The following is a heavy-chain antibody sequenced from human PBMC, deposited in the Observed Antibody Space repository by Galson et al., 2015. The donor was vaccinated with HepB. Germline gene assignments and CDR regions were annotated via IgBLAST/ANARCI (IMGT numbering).Heavy chain of an antibody. CDR2: ISGSGGST. J-gene: IGHJ6*03. V-gene: IGHV3-23*01. D-gene: IGHD2-2*01. CDR3: AKFPWGSGVPAAIHYYYYMDV. Sequence: SLRLSCAASGFTFSSYAMSWVRQAPGKGLEWVSAISGSGGSTYYADSVKGRFTISRDNSKNTLYLQMNSLRAEDTAVYYCAKFPWGSGVPAAIHYYYYMDVWGKGTTVTVSS. CDR1: GFTFSSYA.